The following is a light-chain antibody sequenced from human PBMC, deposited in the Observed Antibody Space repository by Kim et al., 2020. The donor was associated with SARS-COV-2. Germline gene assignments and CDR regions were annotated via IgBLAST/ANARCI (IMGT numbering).Light chain of an antibody. CDR2: GKN. V-gene: IGLV3-19*01. Sequence: VALRQTVTITCQGDSLRSYDATWYQQTPGQAPILVIYGKNNRPSGFPDRFAGSSSENTSSLTITGTHAGDEADYYCNSRDSNDNVVFGGGTKLTVL. J-gene: IGLJ2*01. CDR3: NSRDSNDNVV. CDR1: SLRSYD.